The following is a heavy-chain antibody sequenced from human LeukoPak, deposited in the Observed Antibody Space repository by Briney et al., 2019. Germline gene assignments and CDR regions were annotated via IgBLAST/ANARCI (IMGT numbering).Heavy chain of an antibody. J-gene: IGHJ6*02. D-gene: IGHD2-15*01. Sequence: PSETLSLTCTVSGGSISSYCWSWIRQPPGKGLEWIGYIYYSGSTNYNPSLKSRVTISVDTSKNQFSLKLSSVTAADTAVYYCARVVVAAYYFYGMDVWGQGTTVTVSS. CDR3: ARVVVAAYYFYGMDV. V-gene: IGHV4-59*01. CDR2: IYYSGST. CDR1: GGSISSYC.